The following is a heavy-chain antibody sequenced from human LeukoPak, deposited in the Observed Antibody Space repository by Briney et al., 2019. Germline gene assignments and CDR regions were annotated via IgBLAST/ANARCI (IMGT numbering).Heavy chain of an antibody. Sequence: GGSLRLSCAASGFTFSNHAMNWVRQAPGKGLEWVSIISGSGTVTYYADSVKGRFTISRDNSKNTLYLQMNSLRAEDTAVYYCARDRWGSAPFDYWGQGTLVTVSS. CDR1: GFTFSNHA. CDR2: ISGSGTVT. V-gene: IGHV3-23*01. CDR3: ARDRWGSAPFDY. J-gene: IGHJ4*02. D-gene: IGHD3-16*01.